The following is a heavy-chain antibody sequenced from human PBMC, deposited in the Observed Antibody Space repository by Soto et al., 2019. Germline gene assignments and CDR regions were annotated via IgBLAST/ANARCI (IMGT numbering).Heavy chain of an antibody. J-gene: IGHJ4*02. CDR1: GFTFSSYW. V-gene: IGHV3-7*05. D-gene: IGHD3-22*01. CDR2: IKQDGSEK. CDR3: ASCYYDSSGYCYYFDY. Sequence: EVQLVESGGGLVQPGGSLRLSCAASGFTFSSYWMSWVRQAPGKGLEWVANIKQDGSEKYYVDSVKGRFTISRDNAKNSLYLQINSLRAEDTAVYYCASCYYDSSGYCYYFDYWGQGTLVTVSS.